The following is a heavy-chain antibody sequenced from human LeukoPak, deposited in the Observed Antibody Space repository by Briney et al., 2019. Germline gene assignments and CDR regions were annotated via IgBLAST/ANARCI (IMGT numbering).Heavy chain of an antibody. V-gene: IGHV3-74*01. CDR1: GFTLSSYW. J-gene: IGHJ3*02. CDR2: INSDGSIT. Sequence: PGESLRLSCAASGFTLSSYWMHWVRQAPGKGLVWVSRINSDGSITNYADSVKGRFAISRDNAKSTLYLQMNSLRVEDTAAYYCVRDAVSFDIWGRGTLVTVSS. CDR3: VRDAVSFDI.